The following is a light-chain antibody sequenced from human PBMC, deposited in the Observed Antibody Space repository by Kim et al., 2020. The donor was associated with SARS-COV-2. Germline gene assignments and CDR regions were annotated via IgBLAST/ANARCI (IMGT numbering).Light chain of an antibody. J-gene: IGLJ2*01. CDR3: QSFDSSVSGYVV. Sequence: QSVLTQPPSVSGAPGQRVTISCTGSSSNIGAGYDVKWYQHLPGTAPKLLIYGNYIRPSGVPDRFSGSKSGTSGSLAITGLQADDEADYYCQSFDSSVSGYVVFGGGTQLTV. CDR2: GNY. V-gene: IGLV1-40*01. CDR1: SSNIGAGYD.